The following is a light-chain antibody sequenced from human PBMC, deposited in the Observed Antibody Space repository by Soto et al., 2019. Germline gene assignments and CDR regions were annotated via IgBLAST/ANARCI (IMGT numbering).Light chain of an antibody. V-gene: IGKV1-27*01. CDR2: AAS. J-gene: IGKJ3*01. CDR1: QGISNY. Sequence: DVQMTQSPSSLSASVGDRVTITCRASQGISNYLAWYQQKPGKVPKLLIYAASTLQSGVPALFSGSGSGTDITLTIRSLQPDDAATYYCQNYNGAPFTFGPGTKVHIK. CDR3: QNYNGAPFT.